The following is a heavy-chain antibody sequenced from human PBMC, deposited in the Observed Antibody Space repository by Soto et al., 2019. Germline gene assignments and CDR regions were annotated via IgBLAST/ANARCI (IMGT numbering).Heavy chain of an antibody. J-gene: IGHJ3*02. CDR2: IYYSGST. V-gene: IGHV4-59*01. D-gene: IGHD3-10*01. CDR1: GGSISSYY. Sequence: SETLSLTCTVSGGSISSYYWSWLRQPPGKGLEWIGYIYYSGSTNYNPSLKSRVTMSVDTSKNQFSLKLSSVTAADTAVYYCARGRVTSLWFGESNAFDIWGQGTMVTVS. CDR3: ARGRVTSLWFGESNAFDI.